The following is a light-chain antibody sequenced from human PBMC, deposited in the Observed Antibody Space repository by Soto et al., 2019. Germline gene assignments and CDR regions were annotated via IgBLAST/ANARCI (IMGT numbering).Light chain of an antibody. J-gene: IGKJ3*01. Sequence: DIQMTQSPSTLSASVGDRVTITCRASQSISTWLAWYQQKPGTAPKLLIYRASTLESGVPSRFSGSGSGTAFTLTINSLQPDDFASYYCQQYTTYSGTFGPGTKVDIK. CDR3: QQYTTYSGT. CDR2: RAS. CDR1: QSISTW. V-gene: IGKV1-5*03.